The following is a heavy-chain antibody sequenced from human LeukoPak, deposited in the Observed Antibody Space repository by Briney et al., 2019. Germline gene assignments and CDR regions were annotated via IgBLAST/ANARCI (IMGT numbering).Heavy chain of an antibody. J-gene: IGHJ4*02. V-gene: IGHV3-7*03. Sequence: GSLRLSCAASGFSFSRFWMTWVRQAPGKGPEWVANIKQDGSQKYYVDSVKGRFTISRDNAKNSLYLQMNSLRAEDTAVYYCARGYYYDSSGYYPDYWGQGTLVTVPS. CDR3: ARGYYYDSSGYYPDY. D-gene: IGHD3-22*01. CDR2: IKQDGSQK. CDR1: GFSFSRFW.